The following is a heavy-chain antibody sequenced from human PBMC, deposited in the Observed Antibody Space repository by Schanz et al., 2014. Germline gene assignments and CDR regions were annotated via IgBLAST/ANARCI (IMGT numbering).Heavy chain of an antibody. Sequence: EVQLVESGGGLIQPGGSLRLSCAVSGFSVSTNYMSWARQAPGKGLEWISSLYINAGSTRYADSVKGQFFISRDSSKTPLFLQMNSLRADDTAIYFCARDEGRDGYNLAFDVWGQGTLVTVSS. CDR1: GFSVSTNY. CDR3: ARDEGRDGYNLAFDV. CDR2: LYINAGST. D-gene: IGHD2-21*01. V-gene: IGHV3-53*01. J-gene: IGHJ3*01.